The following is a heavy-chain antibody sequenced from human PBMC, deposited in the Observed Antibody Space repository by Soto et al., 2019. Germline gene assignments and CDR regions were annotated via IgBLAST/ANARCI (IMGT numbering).Heavy chain of an antibody. Sequence: GGALRLSCAASSFQFSSYSTSWVRPAPGKGLEWVSGISGSGASTFYADSVKGRFTISRDNSKNTLYLQMNSLRVDDTAKYYCVKEWTPRRAFDYWGQGVLVTVSS. CDR1: SFQFSSYS. J-gene: IGHJ4*02. CDR3: VKEWTPRRAFDY. CDR2: ISGSGAST. V-gene: IGHV3-23*01. D-gene: IGHD5-12*01.